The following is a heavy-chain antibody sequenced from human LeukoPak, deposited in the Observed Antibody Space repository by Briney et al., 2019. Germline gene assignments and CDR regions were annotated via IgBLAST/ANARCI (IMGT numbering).Heavy chain of an antibody. CDR1: AFTLSSYW. CDR2: ISYDGSNK. J-gene: IGHJ4*02. CDR3: ATDPYYGSYYFDY. D-gene: IGHD3-10*01. V-gene: IGHV3-30-3*01. Sequence: GGSLRLSCAASAFTLSSYWMHWVRQAPGKGLEWVAVISYDGSNKSYADSVKGRFTISRDNSKNTLYLQMNSLRAEDTAVYYCATDPYYGSYYFDYWGQGTLVTVSS.